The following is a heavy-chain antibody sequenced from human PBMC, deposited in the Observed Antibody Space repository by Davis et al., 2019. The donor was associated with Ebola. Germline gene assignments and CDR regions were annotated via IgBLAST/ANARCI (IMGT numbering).Heavy chain of an antibody. J-gene: IGHJ6*02. CDR3: ARDEKGRMTTVTYYYYGMDV. V-gene: IGHV1-69*13. D-gene: IGHD4-17*01. CDR1: GGTFSSYA. Sequence: SVKVSCKASGGTFSSYAISWVRQAPGQGLEWMGGIIPIFGTANYAQKFQGRVTITADESTSTAYMELSSLRSEDTAVYYCARDEKGRMTTVTYYYYGMDVWGQGTTVTVSS. CDR2: IIPIFGTA.